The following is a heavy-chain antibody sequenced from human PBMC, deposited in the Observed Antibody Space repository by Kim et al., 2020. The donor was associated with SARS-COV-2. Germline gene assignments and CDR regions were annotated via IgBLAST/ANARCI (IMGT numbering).Heavy chain of an antibody. CDR3: ARDTGLGLWQWWVQGFDY. CDR2: ISSSSSTI. Sequence: GGSLRLSCAASGFTFSSYSMNWVRQAPGKGLEWVSYISSSSSTIYYADSVKGRFTISRYNAKNSLYLQMNSLRDEDTAVYYCARDTGLGLWQWWVQGFDYWGQGTLVTVSS. D-gene: IGHD6-19*01. CDR1: GFTFSSYS. J-gene: IGHJ4*02. V-gene: IGHV3-48*02.